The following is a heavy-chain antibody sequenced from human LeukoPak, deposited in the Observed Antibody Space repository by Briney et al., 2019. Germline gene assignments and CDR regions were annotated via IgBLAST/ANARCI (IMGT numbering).Heavy chain of an antibody. V-gene: IGHV3-23*01. CDR1: GFTFSSYA. J-gene: IGHJ4*02. CDR3: AKRGRYYFDQ. CDR2: ITASGGT. Sequence: GGSLRLSCAASGFTFSSYAMSWVRQVPGKGLEWVSTITASGGTYYADSLKGRYTISRDTSKNTLYLQINSLRAEDTAVYYCAKRGRYYFDQWGQGTLVTVSS.